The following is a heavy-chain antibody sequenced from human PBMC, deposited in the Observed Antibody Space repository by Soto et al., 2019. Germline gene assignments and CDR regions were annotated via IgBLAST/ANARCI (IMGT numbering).Heavy chain of an antibody. CDR3: ARDQQLVLGYFDY. J-gene: IGHJ4*02. CDR2: ISYDGSNK. Sequence: GGSLRLSCAASGFTFSSYSMHWVRQAPGKGLEWVAVISYDGSNKYYADSVKGRFTISRDNSKNTLYLQMNSLRAEDTAVYYCARDQQLVLGYFDYWGQGTLVTVSS. V-gene: IGHV3-30-3*01. D-gene: IGHD6-13*01. CDR1: GFTFSSYS.